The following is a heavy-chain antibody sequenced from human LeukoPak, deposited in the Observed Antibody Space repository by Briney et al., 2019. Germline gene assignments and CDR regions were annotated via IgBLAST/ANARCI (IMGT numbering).Heavy chain of an antibody. D-gene: IGHD2-15*01. CDR1: GFSLSAYD. V-gene: IGHV3-23*01. CDR2: TSRRGPT. J-gene: IGHJ3*02. CDR3: AQGGYFAFDM. Sequence: PGGSLRLSCAASGFSLSAYDMQSVRQAPGKGLEWVSGTSRRGPTYHTDSVKGRFTISRDNSKNILYLQMDSLRADDTAVYYCAQGGYFAFDMWGQGKMVTVSS.